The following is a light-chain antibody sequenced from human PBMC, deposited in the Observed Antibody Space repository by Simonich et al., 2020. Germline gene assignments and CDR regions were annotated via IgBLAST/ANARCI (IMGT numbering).Light chain of an antibody. V-gene: IGLV2-14*01. CDR2: DVS. CDR3: SSYTSSSTWV. Sequence: QSALTPPASVSGSPGQSITISCTGTSSAVGGYNYVSWYQQPPGKAPKLMIYDVSKRPSGVSNRFSGSKSGNTASLTISGLQAEDEADYYCSSYTSSSTWVFGGGTKLTVL. CDR1: SSAVGGYNY. J-gene: IGLJ3*02.